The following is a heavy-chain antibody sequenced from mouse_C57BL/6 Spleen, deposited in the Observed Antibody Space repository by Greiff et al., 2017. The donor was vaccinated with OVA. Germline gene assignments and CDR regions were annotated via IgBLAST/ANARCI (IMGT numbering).Heavy chain of an antibody. J-gene: IGHJ4*01. D-gene: IGHD2-13*01. CDR1: GYAFTNYL. CDR2: INPGSGGT. CDR3: ARSYRLDYAFDY. V-gene: IGHV1-54*01. Sequence: VQLQQSGAELVRPGTSVKVSCKASGYAFTNYLIEWVKQRPGQGLEWIGVINPGSGGTNYNEKFKGKATLTADKSSSTAYMQLSSLTSEDSAVYFCARSYRLDYAFDYWGQGTSVTVSA.